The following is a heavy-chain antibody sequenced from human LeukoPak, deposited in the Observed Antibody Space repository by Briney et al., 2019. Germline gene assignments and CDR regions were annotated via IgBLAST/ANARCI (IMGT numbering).Heavy chain of an antibody. CDR1: GFTSSNAW. CDR2: IKSKTDGGTT. CDR3: TTDITMIVVVIEIDY. V-gene: IGHV3-15*01. Sequence: GGSLRLSCAASGFTSSNAWMSWVRQAPGKGLEWVGRIKSKTDGGTTDYAAPVKGRFTISRDDSKNTLYLQMNSLKTEDTAVYYCTTDITMIVVVIEIDYWGQGTLVTVSS. D-gene: IGHD3-22*01. J-gene: IGHJ4*02.